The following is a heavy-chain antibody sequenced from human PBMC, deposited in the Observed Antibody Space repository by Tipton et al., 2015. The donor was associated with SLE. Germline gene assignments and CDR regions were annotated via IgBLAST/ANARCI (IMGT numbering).Heavy chain of an antibody. CDR2: IYSGGST. D-gene: IGHD3-9*01. J-gene: IGHJ4*02. Sequence: SLRLSCAASGFTVSSNYMSWVRQAPGKGLEWVSVIYSGGSTYYADSVKGRFTISRHNSKNTLYLQMNSLRVEDTAVYYCASDILTGPDYWGQGTLVTVSS. CDR1: GFTVSSNY. V-gene: IGHV3-53*01. CDR3: ASDILTGPDY.